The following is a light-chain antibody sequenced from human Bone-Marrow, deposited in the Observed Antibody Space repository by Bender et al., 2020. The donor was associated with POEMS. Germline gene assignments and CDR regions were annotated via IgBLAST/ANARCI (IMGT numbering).Light chain of an antibody. CDR3: SSYTSSSTIGV. Sequence: QSALAQPASVSGSSGQSITISCTGTASDIGGYDYVSWYQQHPGKAPKLLIYEVSNRPSGVSSRFSGSKSGNTASLTISGLQAEDEADYYCSSYTSSSTIGVFGGGTKVTVL. CDR2: EVS. CDR1: ASDIGGYDY. J-gene: IGLJ2*01. V-gene: IGLV2-14*01.